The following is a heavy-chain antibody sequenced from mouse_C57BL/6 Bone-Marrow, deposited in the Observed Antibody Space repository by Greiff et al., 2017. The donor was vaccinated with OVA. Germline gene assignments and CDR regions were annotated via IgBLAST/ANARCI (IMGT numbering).Heavy chain of an antibody. CDR3: ARHNTTVVPYYAMDY. V-gene: IGHV5-15*01. CDR1: GFTFSDYG. D-gene: IGHD1-1*01. J-gene: IGHJ4*01. Sequence: EVKLVESGGGLVQPGGSLKLSCAASGFTFSDYGMAWVRQAPRKGPEWVAFISNLAYSIYSADTVTGRFPISRENAKNTLYLEMSSLRSEDTAMYYCARHNTTVVPYYAMDYWGQGTSVTVSS. CDR2: ISNLAYSI.